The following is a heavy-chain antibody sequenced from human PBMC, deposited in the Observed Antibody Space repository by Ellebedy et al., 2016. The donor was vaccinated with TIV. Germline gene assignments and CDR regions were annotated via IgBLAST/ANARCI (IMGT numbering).Heavy chain of an antibody. J-gene: IGHJ4*02. CDR1: GFTFSTYG. V-gene: IGHV3-33*06. CDR3: AKDGSQYSSGWYMDY. CDR2: VWYDGSDK. Sequence: GESLKISCAASGFTFSTYGLHWVRQAPGKGLEWVAVVWYDGSDKYYADSVKGRFTISRDNSKNTLFLQMNSLRAEDTAVYFCAKDGSQYSSGWYMDYWGQGTPVTVSS. D-gene: IGHD6-19*01.